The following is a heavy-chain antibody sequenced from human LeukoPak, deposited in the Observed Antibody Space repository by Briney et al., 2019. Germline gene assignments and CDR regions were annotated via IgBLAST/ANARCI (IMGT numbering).Heavy chain of an antibody. D-gene: IGHD6-13*01. V-gene: IGHV1-2*02. CDR3: ASGLNSRSSSC. CDR2: ICPETGGT. CDR1: GYSFTGYC. J-gene: IGHJ4*02. Sequence: ASVLVSCTASGYSFTGYCMHWVRQAPGQGLEWMGRICPETGGTNYAQKFQGRVTMTTDTTVSTAYMELSGLKSDDTAVYYCASGLNSRSSSCWGQGTRVTVSS.